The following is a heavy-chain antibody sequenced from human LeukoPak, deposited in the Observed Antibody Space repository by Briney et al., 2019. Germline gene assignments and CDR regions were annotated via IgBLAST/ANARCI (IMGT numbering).Heavy chain of an antibody. CDR2: INANSGGT. J-gene: IGHJ4*02. D-gene: IGHD1-26*01. V-gene: IGHV1-2*02. CDR3: ARGMRAPYSGSYSVTGPPTY. CDR1: GYTFTGYY. Sequence: ASVKVSCKASGYTFTGYYMHWVRQAPGQGLEWMGWINANSGGTNYAQKFQGRVTMTRDTSISTAYMELSRLRSDDTAVYYCARGMRAPYSGSYSVTGPPTYWGQGTLVTVSS.